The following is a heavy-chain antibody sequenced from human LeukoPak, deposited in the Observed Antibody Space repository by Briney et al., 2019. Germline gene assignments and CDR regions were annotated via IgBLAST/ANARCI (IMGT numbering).Heavy chain of an antibody. CDR1: GFTFSDYY. D-gene: IGHD6-13*01. CDR3: ARDRGIKKGSSWPVIFDY. V-gene: IGHV3-11*04. J-gene: IGHJ4*02. Sequence: PGGSLRLSCAASGFTFSDYYMSWIRQAPGKGLEWVSYISSSGSTIYYADSVKGRFTISRDNSKNTLYLQMNSLRAEDTAVYYCARDRGIKKGSSWPVIFDYWGQGTLVTVSS. CDR2: ISSSGSTI.